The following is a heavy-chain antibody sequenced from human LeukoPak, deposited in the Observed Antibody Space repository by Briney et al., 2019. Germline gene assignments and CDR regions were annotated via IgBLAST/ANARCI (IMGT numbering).Heavy chain of an antibody. Sequence: ASVKVSCKPSGYTFTMYYIHWVRQAPGEGVEGMGMINPRDGATTSAQMFQGTVTMTTGMSPATVHNDQSRLRSEETAVYFCGRGQTGGLSANLGGLFASYYTYSYTDVWGRGTTVTVSS. D-gene: IGHD3-16*01. V-gene: IGHV1-46*01. CDR2: INPRDGAT. J-gene: IGHJ6*03. CDR1: GYTFTMYY. CDR3: GRGQTGGLSANLGGLFASYYTYSYTDV.